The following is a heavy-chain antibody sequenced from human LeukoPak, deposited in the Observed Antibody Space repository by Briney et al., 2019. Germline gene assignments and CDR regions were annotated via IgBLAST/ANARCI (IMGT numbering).Heavy chain of an antibody. D-gene: IGHD1-26*01. J-gene: IGHJ4*02. CDR2: INPSGGST. V-gene: IGHV1-46*01. CDR1: GYTFTSYY. Sequence: ASVKVSCKASGYTFTSYYMHWVRQAPGQGLEWMGIINPSGGSTSYAQKFQGRVTMTRDMSTSTVYMELSSLRSEDTAVYYCARAMGSGSYFLGGDYWGQGTLVTVSS. CDR3: ARAMGSGSYFLGGDY.